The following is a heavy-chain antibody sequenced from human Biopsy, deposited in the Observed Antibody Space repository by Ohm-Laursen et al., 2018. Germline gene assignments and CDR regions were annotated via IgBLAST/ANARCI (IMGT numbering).Heavy chain of an antibody. CDR1: GESFNGYY. D-gene: IGHD3-22*01. J-gene: IGHJ6*02. CDR3: VRGVDYYDPYHYYALDV. Sequence: SDTLSLTCAVYGESFNGYYWSWIRQTPGKGLERIGEINHSGRTNYNPSLKSQVTISVDTSKNHFSLKVRSVTAADTAVYYCVRGVDYYDPYHYYALDVWGQGTKVTVSS. V-gene: IGHV4-34*01. CDR2: INHSGRT.